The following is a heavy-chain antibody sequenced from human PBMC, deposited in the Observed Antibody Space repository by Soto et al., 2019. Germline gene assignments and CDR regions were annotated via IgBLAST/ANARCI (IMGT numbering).Heavy chain of an antibody. D-gene: IGHD2-21*02. CDR2: IFYSGSA. Sequence: SETLSLTCTVSGGSMSTYYWSWVRQPPGKGLEWIGYIFYSGSANYNPSLKSRVTISVDTSKNQFSLKMTSVTAADTALYYFSRSVTPFYYHYGLDVWGRGTTVTVSS. CDR1: GGSMSTYY. J-gene: IGHJ6*02. V-gene: IGHV4-59*08. CDR3: SRSVTPFYYHYGLDV.